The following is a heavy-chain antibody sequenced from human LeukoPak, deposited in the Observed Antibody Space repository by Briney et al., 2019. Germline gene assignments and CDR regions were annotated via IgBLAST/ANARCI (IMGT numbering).Heavy chain of an antibody. Sequence: GPVKVSCKASGYTFTGYYMHWVRQAPGQGLEWMGWINPNSGGTNYAQKFQGRVAMTRDTSISTAYMELSRLRSDDTAVYYCARDHYDSSGYYQRDYWGQGTLVTVSS. D-gene: IGHD3-22*01. CDR2: INPNSGGT. CDR3: ARDHYDSSGYYQRDY. V-gene: IGHV1-2*02. J-gene: IGHJ4*02. CDR1: GYTFTGYY.